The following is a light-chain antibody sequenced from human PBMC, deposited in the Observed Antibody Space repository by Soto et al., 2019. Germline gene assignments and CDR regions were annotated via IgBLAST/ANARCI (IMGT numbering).Light chain of an antibody. V-gene: IGKV1-6*01. CDR3: IQDYNYPLT. J-gene: IGKJ4*01. CDR1: QGIRSE. Sequence: AIQMTQSPSSLSSSVGYIVTITCRSSQGIRSELGWYQQKPGKAPNLLIYTASSLQSGVPSRFSGSGSGTDFTLTISSLQPEDFETYYCIQDYNYPLTFGGGAKVDIK. CDR2: TAS.